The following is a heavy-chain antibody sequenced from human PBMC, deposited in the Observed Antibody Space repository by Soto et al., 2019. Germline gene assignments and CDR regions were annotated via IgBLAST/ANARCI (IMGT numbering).Heavy chain of an antibody. D-gene: IGHD3-22*01. CDR1: GGSISTTNW. J-gene: IGHJ5*02. CDR3: ASGFDSDGLYNGGHP. CDR2: ILHIGST. Sequence: VQLQESGPGLVKPSGTLSLTCTVSGGSISTTNWWSWVRQSPGKGLEWIGEILHIGSTNYNPSLKSRVTVSIEKSMNQCSLRLCSVTAADTAVYYCASGFDSDGLYNGGHPWGQGTLVSVSS. V-gene: IGHV4-4*02.